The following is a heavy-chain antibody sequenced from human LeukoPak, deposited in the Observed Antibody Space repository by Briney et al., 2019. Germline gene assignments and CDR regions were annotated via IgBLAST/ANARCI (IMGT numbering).Heavy chain of an antibody. CDR2: ISSNGGST. Sequence: PGGSLRLSCSASGFTFSSYAMHWVRQAPGKGLEYVSAISSNGGSTYYADSVKGRFTISRDISKNTLYLQVSSLRAEDTAVYYCVKGFGELLSRYWGQGTLVTVSS. V-gene: IGHV3-64D*06. CDR1: GFTFSSYA. CDR3: VKGFGELLSRY. J-gene: IGHJ4*02. D-gene: IGHD3-10*01.